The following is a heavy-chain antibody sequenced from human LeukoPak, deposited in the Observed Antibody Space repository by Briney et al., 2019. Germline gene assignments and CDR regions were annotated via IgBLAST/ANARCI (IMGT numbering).Heavy chain of an antibody. CDR1: GFTFSSYS. J-gene: IGHJ3*02. Sequence: PGGSLRLSCAASGFTFSSYSMNWVRQAPGKGLEWVSSISSSSYIYYADSVKGRFTISRDNAKNSLYLQMNSLRAEDTAVYYCARERWGHDRDAFDIWGQGTMVTVSS. CDR2: ISSSSYI. V-gene: IGHV3-21*01. CDR3: ARERWGHDRDAFDI. D-gene: IGHD3-22*01.